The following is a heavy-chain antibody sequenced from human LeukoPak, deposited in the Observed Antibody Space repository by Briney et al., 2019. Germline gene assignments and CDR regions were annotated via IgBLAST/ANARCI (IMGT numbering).Heavy chain of an antibody. V-gene: IGHV3-48*01. D-gene: IGHD5-12*01. CDR1: GFTFSSYA. CDR2: ISSSSSTI. J-gene: IGHJ3*02. CDR3: ARDLGYSGYDFAFDI. Sequence: GGSLRLSCAASGFTFSSYAMSWVRQAPGKGLEWVSYISSSSSTIYYADSVKGRFTISRDNAKNSLYLQMNSLRAEDTAVYYCARDLGYSGYDFAFDIWGQGTMVTVSS.